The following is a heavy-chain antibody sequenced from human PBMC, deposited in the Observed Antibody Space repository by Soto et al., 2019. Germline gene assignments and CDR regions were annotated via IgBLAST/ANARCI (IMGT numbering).Heavy chain of an antibody. V-gene: IGHV4-4*02. CDR3: VRNGYYSLDV. Sequence: QVQLQESGPGLVRPSGTLSLTCAVSGDSIIGTGWWSWVRQSPGKGLDWIGEVYHSGATNYNPSLKSRVNISVDTSRNQFSLNLGSVTDADTAVYYCVRNGYYSLDVWGQGTTVTVSS. D-gene: IGHD3-22*01. J-gene: IGHJ6*02. CDR2: VYHSGAT. CDR1: GDSIIGTGW.